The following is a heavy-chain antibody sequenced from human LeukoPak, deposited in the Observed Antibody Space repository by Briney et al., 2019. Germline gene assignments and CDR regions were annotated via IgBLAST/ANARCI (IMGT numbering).Heavy chain of an antibody. CDR3: AKVLHYYDDNTSPGY. V-gene: IGHV3-23*01. CDR1: GFTFSSFA. CDR2: ISGSGAGT. D-gene: IGHD3-22*01. J-gene: IGHJ4*02. Sequence: GGSLRLSCAASGFTFSSFALSWVRHAPGKGLEWVSAISGSGAGTYYADSVKGRFTISRDNSKNTLYLQMTGLRAEDTAVYYCAKVLHYYDDNTSPGYWGRGTLVTVSP.